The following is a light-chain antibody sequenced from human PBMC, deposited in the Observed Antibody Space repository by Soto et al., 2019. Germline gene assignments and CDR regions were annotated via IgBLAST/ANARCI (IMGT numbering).Light chain of an antibody. CDR3: QQYGSSGT. CDR1: QRVSSY. CDR2: GAS. V-gene: IGKV3-20*01. Sequence: EIVLTQSPATLSFSPGGRATLSCRARQRVSSYLAWYPPKPGPAPRPLTYGASNRATGIPDRFSGSGSGTDFPLTISRLEPEDFAVYYCQQYGSSGTFGQGTKVDI. J-gene: IGKJ1*01.